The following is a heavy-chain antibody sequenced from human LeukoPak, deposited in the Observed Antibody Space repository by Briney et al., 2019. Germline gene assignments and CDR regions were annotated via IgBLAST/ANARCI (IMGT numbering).Heavy chain of an antibody. D-gene: IGHD2-2*01. J-gene: IGHJ4*02. Sequence: KPSETLSLTCTVSGGSISSSSYYWGWIRQPPGKGLEWIGSIYYSGSTYYNPSLKSRVTISVDTSKNQISLKLSSVTAADTAVYYCARQLGYCSSTSCYADKVDYWGQGTLVTVSS. CDR3: ARQLGYCSSTSCYADKVDY. V-gene: IGHV4-39*01. CDR1: GGSISSSSYY. CDR2: IYYSGST.